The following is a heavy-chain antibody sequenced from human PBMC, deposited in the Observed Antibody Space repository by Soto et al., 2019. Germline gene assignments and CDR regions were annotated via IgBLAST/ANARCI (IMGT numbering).Heavy chain of an antibody. D-gene: IGHD6-13*01. J-gene: IGHJ6*02. V-gene: IGHV1-18*01. CDR1: GYTFTSYG. Sequence: QVQLVQSGAEVKKPGASVKVSCKASGYTFTSYGISWVRQAPGQGLEWMGWISAYNGNTNYAQKLQGRVTMTTDTSTNTAYMEVRSLRSDDPAVYYCARWGPQLVRPRDHYGMDVWGQGTTVTVSS. CDR2: ISAYNGNT. CDR3: ARWGPQLVRPRDHYGMDV.